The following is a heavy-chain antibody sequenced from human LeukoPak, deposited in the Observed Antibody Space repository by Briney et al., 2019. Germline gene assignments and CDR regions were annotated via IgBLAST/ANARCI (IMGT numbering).Heavy chain of an antibody. CDR2: IYYSGST. V-gene: IGHV4-59*01. J-gene: IGHJ6*02. Sequence: SETLSLTCTVSGGSISSYYWSWIRQPPGKGLEWIGYIYYSGSTNYNPSLKSRVTISVDTSKNQFSLKLSSVTAADTAVYYCARGSHYDFWSGYHVNYYYYYGMDVWGQGTTVTVSS. D-gene: IGHD3-3*01. CDR1: GGSISSYY. CDR3: ARGSHYDFWSGYHVNYYYYYGMDV.